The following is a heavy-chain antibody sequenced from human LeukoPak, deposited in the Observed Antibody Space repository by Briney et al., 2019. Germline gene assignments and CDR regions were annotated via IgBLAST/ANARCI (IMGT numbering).Heavy chain of an antibody. CDR3: ARAHYYDSSGYYDY. V-gene: IGHV4-59*01. CDR1: GGSISSYY. J-gene: IGHJ4*02. CDR2: IYYSGST. Sequence: SETLSLTCTVSGGSISSYYWSWIRQPPGKGLEWIGYIYYSGSTNYNPSLKSRVTISVDTSKNQFSLKLSSVTAADTAVYYRARAHYYDSSGYYDYWGQGTLVTVSS. D-gene: IGHD3-22*01.